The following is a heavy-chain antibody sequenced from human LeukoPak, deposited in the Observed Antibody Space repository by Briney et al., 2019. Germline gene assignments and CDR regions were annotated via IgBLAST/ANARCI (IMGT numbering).Heavy chain of an antibody. J-gene: IGHJ4*02. D-gene: IGHD3-10*01. Sequence: GGSLRLSCAASGFTFSSSGMHWVRQAPGKGLEWVAVIWYDGSNKYYADSVKGRFTISRDNSKNTLYLQMNSLRAEDTAVYYCAPKPRITMVRGVISTYPLIDYWGQGTLVTVSS. CDR3: APKPRITMVRGVISTYPLIDY. CDR1: GFTFSSSG. CDR2: IWYDGSNK. V-gene: IGHV3-33*01.